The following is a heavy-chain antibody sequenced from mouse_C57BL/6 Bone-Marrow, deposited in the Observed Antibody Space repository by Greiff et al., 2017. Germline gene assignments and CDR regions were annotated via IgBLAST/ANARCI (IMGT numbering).Heavy chain of an antibody. V-gene: IGHV5-9*01. J-gene: IGHJ1*03. Sequence: EVKLQESGGGLVKPGGSLKLSCAASGFTFSSYTMSWVRQTPEKRLEWVATISGGGGNTYYPDSVKGRFTISRDNAKNTTYLPMRRLRSEDTALEYCGVYGRSYWDFDVWGTGTTVTVAS. D-gene: IGHD1-1*01. CDR1: GFTFSSYT. CDR2: ISGGGGNT. CDR3: GVYGRSYWDFDV.